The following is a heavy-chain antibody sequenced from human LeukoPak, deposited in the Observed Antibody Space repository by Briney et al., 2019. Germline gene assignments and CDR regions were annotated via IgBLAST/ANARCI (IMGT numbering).Heavy chain of an antibody. Sequence: EAPVKVSCKASGYTFTSYYMHWVRQAPGQGLEWMGTINPSGGSTSYAQKFQGRVTMTRDTSTSTVYMELSSLRSEDTAVYYCARATVYHYFDYWGQGTLVTVSS. CDR1: GYTFTSYY. V-gene: IGHV1-46*01. CDR3: ARATVYHYFDY. D-gene: IGHD4-17*01. CDR2: INPSGGST. J-gene: IGHJ4*02.